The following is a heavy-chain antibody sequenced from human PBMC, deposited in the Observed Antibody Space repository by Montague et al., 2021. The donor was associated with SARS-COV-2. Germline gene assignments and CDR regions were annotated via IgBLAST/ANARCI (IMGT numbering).Heavy chain of an antibody. J-gene: IGHJ3*02. Sequence: SLRLSCAASGFTFSSYAMHWVRQAPGKGLEWVAVISYDGSKKYYADSVKGRFTISSDNSKNTLYLQMNSLRAEDTAVYYCARAAQKQYVLLWFGELLHDAFDIWGQGTMVTVSS. CDR3: ARAAQKQYVLLWFGELLHDAFDI. D-gene: IGHD3-10*01. CDR1: GFTFSSYA. CDR2: ISYDGSKK. V-gene: IGHV3-30-3*01.